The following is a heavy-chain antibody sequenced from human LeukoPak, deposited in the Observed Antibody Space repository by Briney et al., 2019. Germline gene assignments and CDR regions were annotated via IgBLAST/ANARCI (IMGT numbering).Heavy chain of an antibody. CDR2: ISGSGGST. D-gene: IGHD3-3*01. CDR1: GFTLSSYA. Sequence: EGSLRLSCAASGFTLSSYAMSWVRQAPGKGLEWVSAISGSGGSTYYADSVKGRFTISRDNSKNTLYLQMNSLRAEDTAVYYCAKATYYDFWSGYSQGYYYYYMDVWGKGTTVTVSS. V-gene: IGHV3-23*01. CDR3: AKATYYDFWSGYSQGYYYYYMDV. J-gene: IGHJ6*03.